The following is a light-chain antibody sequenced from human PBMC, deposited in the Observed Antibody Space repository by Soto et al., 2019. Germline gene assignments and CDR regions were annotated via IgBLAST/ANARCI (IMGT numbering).Light chain of an antibody. CDR3: SSYAGSNNSLYV. CDR1: SSDVGGYNY. J-gene: IGLJ1*01. V-gene: IGLV2-8*01. Sequence: QSVPTQPPSASGSPGQSVTISCTGTSSDVGGYNYVSWYQQHPGKAPKLMIYEVSKRPSGVPDRFSGSKSGNTASLTVSGLQAQDEADYYCSSYAGSNNSLYVSGTGTKVTVL. CDR2: EVS.